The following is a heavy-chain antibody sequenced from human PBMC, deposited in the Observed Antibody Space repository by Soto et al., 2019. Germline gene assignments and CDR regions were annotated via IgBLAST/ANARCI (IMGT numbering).Heavy chain of an antibody. J-gene: IGHJ6*02. CDR1: GFTFSGAA. Sequence: EVQLVESGGGLVQPGGSLKLSCAASGFTFSGAAMHWVRQAYGQGLEWVGGIRSKANSYATEYAASVKGRFTISRDDSKNTAYLQMNSLKTEDTAVYYCRGYCISSSCYESGMDVWGQGTTVIVSS. CDR2: IRSKANSYAT. V-gene: IGHV3-73*01. D-gene: IGHD2-2*01. CDR3: RGYCISSSCYESGMDV.